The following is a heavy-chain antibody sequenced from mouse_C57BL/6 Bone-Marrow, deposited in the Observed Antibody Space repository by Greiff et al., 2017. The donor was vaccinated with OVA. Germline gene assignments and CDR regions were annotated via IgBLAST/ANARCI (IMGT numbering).Heavy chain of an antibody. V-gene: IGHV1-54*01. CDR3: AIPYYCCYDGFAY. Sequence: VQLQQSGAELVRPGTSVKVSCKASGYAFTNYLIEWVKQRPGQGLEWIGVINPGSGGTNYNEKFKGKATLTADKSSSTAYMQLSSLTSVYSAFSFFAIPYYCCYDGFAYWGQGTLVTVSA. J-gene: IGHJ3*01. D-gene: IGHD1-1*01. CDR2: INPGSGGT. CDR1: GYAFTNYL.